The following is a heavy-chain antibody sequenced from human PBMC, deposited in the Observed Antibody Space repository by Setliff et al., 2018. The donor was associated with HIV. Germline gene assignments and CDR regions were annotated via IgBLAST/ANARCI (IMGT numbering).Heavy chain of an antibody. D-gene: IGHD4-4*01. CDR2: MIYGGDT. CDR3: ARPYSGPGGGAWFDP. Sequence: SETLSLTCTVSGGSISSSSYYWGWIRQPPGKGLEWIGSMIYGGDTFYNPSLKSRVTISVDTSKSQVSLRLISVTAADTSVYYCARPYSGPGGGAWFDPWGQGILVTVSS. V-gene: IGHV4-39*01. J-gene: IGHJ5*02. CDR1: GGSISSSSYY.